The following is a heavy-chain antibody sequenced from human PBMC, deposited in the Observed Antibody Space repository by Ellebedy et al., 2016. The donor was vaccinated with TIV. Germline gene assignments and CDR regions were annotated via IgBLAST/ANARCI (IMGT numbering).Heavy chain of an antibody. V-gene: IGHV1-18*01. CDR2: ISPYTGNT. Sequence: ASVKVSCKASGYAFTSYGVSWVRQAPGQGLEWLGWISPYTGNTTYAQKFQGRVAMTRDTSTSTVYMELSSLRSEDTAVYYCVRDLSTADYRDYWGQGTLVTVSS. J-gene: IGHJ4*02. CDR1: GYAFTSYG. CDR3: VRDLSTADYRDY. D-gene: IGHD4-11*01.